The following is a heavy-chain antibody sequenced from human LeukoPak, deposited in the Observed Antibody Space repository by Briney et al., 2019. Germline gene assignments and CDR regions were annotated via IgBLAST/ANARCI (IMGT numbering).Heavy chain of an antibody. CDR3: ARGDSSGYYRI. CDR1: GYTFTNYA. D-gene: IGHD3-22*01. Sequence: ASVKVSCKASGYTFTNYAMNWVRQAPGQGLEWMGWINTNTGTPTYAQGFTGRFVFSLDTSVSTAYLQISSLKAEDTAVYYCARGDSSGYYRIWGQGTLVTVSS. CDR2: INTNTGTP. J-gene: IGHJ4*02. V-gene: IGHV7-4-1*02.